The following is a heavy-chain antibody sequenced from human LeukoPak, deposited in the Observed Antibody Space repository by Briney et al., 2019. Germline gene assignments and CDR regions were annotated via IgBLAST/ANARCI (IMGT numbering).Heavy chain of an antibody. Sequence: PSETLSLTCTVSGGSTSSSSYYWGWIRQPPGKGLEWIGSIYYSGSTYYNPSLKSRVTISVDTSKNQFSLKLSSVTAADTAVYYCARHYYDSSGYPYFDYWGQGTLVTVSS. V-gene: IGHV4-39*01. CDR1: GGSTSSSSYY. J-gene: IGHJ4*02. CDR3: ARHYYDSSGYPYFDY. D-gene: IGHD3-22*01. CDR2: IYYSGST.